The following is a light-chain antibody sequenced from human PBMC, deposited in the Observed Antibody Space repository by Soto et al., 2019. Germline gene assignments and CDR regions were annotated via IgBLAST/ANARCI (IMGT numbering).Light chain of an antibody. CDR1: RSNIGAGYD. CDR3: QSYDSSLGGNYV. CDR2: GST. Sequence: QSALTQPPSVSGAPGQRVTISCTGSRSNIGAGYDAHWFQQVPGTAPKLLIYGSTNRPSGVPDRFSGSQSGTSASLAITGLQAEDEADYYCQSYDSSLGGNYVFGTGTKVTVL. J-gene: IGLJ1*01. V-gene: IGLV1-40*01.